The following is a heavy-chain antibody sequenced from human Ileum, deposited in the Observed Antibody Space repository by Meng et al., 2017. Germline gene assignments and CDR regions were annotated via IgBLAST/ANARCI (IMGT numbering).Heavy chain of an antibody. J-gene: IGHJ4*02. CDR3: DRPADSSLDY. D-gene: IGHD6-6*01. Sequence: GGSLRLSCAASGFTFSDDFMSWIRQAPGKGLEWIAYISGGGDIIYSADSVKGRFTISKDNTKNSVFLQMNSLRAEDTAVYYCDRPADSSLDYWGQGNLVTVSS. V-gene: IGHV3-11*01. CDR2: ISGGGDII. CDR1: GFTFSDDF.